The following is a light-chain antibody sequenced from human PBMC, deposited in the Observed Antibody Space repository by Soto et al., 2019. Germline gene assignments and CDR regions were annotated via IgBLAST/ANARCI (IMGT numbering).Light chain of an antibody. CDR2: LGS. CDR1: QSLLHSNGYNY. CDR3: MQPLQSWT. J-gene: IGKJ1*01. Sequence: DIVMTQSPLSLPVTPGEPASISCRSSQSLLHSNGYNYLDWYLQKPGQSPQLLIDLGSNRASEVPDRFSGSGSGTDFTLKISRVDAEDVGVYYCMQPLQSWTFGQGTKVEIK. V-gene: IGKV2-28*01.